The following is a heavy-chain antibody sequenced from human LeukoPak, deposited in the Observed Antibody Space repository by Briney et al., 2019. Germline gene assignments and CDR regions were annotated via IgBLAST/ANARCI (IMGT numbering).Heavy chain of an antibody. J-gene: IGHJ6*03. V-gene: IGHV3-23*01. D-gene: IGHD6-25*01. Sequence: PGGSLRLSCAASGFTFSSYAMSWVRQAPGKGPEWVSTISIDGGRTYYAASVKGRFTVSRDTSKNTLYLQMNSLRAEDTAVYYCARKGIGSSRYQNMDVWGKGTTVTVSS. CDR2: ISIDGGRT. CDR1: GFTFSSYA. CDR3: ARKGIGSSRYQNMDV.